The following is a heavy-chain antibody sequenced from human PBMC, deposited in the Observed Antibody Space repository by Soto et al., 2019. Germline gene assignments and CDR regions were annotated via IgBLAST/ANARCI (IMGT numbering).Heavy chain of an antibody. CDR3: ARGGYSSSWTEYFQH. CDR2: IIPIFGTA. D-gene: IGHD6-13*01. Sequence: QVQLVQSGAEVKKPGSSVKVSCKASGGTFSSYAISWVRQAPGQGLEWMGGIIPIFGTASYAQKFQGRVTITADEATSTAYMELSSLRSEDTAVYYCARGGYSSSWTEYFQHWGQGTLVTVSS. J-gene: IGHJ1*01. CDR1: GGTFSSYA. V-gene: IGHV1-69*01.